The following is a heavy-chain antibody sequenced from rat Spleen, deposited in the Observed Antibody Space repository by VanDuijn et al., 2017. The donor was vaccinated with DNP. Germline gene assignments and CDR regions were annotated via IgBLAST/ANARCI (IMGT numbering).Heavy chain of an antibody. CDR2: ISYEGIHT. J-gene: IGHJ2*01. Sequence: EVQLVESGGGLVQPGRSLKLSCVASGFTFGDHYMAWIRQTPKKGLEWVASISYEGIHTYYEDSVRGRFTVSRDNAKSTLYLQMDSLRSEDTATYYCTSGLYWGQGVMVTVSS. CDR1: GFTFGDHY. V-gene: IGHV5-22*01. CDR3: TSGLY. D-gene: IGHD1-7*01.